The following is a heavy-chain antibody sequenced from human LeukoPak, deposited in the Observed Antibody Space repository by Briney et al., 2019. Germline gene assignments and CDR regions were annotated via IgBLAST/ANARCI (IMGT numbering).Heavy chain of an antibody. CDR2: ITHSGST. J-gene: IGHJ4*02. V-gene: IGHV4-34*01. CDR1: GGSFSGYN. D-gene: IGHD3-9*01. CDR3: ARGGPYDILTGYDFDY. Sequence: PSETLSLTCAVYGGSFSGYNWSWIRQPPGKGLEWIGEITHSGSTNYNPSLKSRVTISVDTSKNQFSLKLSSVTAADTAVYYCARGGPYDILTGYDFDYWGQGTLATVSS.